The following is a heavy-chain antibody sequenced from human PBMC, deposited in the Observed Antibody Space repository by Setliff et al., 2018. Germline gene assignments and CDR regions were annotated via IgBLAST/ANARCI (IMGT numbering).Heavy chain of an antibody. Sequence: KPGGSLRLSCAASGFTFSDYYMSWIRQAPGKGLEWVSYITSSGDTMNYADSVKGRFTISRDNAKNSLHLQMNSLRAEDTAVYYCARGHTSMAPWGQGTLVTAPQ. CDR3: ARGHTSMAP. D-gene: IGHD5-18*01. CDR1: GFTFSDYY. V-gene: IGHV3-11*01. J-gene: IGHJ5*02. CDR2: ITSSGDTM.